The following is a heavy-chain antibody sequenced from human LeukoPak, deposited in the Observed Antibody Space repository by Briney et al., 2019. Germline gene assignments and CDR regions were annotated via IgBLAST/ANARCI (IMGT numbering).Heavy chain of an antibody. J-gene: IGHJ5*02. Sequence: SETLSLNCTVSGGSISSYYWRWIRQPPGKGLERIGSIYYSGGTDYNPSLKSRVTISVDTSKNLFSLKLSSVTAADTAVYYCARGLSSAYNWFDPWGQGTLVTVSS. CDR1: GGSISSYY. CDR2: IYYSGGT. CDR3: ARGLSSAYNWFDP. V-gene: IGHV4-59*01. D-gene: IGHD3-22*01.